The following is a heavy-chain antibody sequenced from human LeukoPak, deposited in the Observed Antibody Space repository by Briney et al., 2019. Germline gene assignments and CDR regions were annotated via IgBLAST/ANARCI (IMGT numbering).Heavy chain of an antibody. CDR2: INPSGGST. J-gene: IGHJ6*02. CDR1: GYTFTSYY. D-gene: IGHD3-10*01. Sequence: GASVKVSCKASGYTFTSYYMHWVRQAPGQGLEWMGIINPSGGSTSYAQKFQGRVTMTRDTSTSTVYMELSSLRSEDTAVYYCARDLLLWFGELIEGMDVWGQGTTVTVSS. CDR3: ARDLLLWFGELIEGMDV. V-gene: IGHV1-46*01.